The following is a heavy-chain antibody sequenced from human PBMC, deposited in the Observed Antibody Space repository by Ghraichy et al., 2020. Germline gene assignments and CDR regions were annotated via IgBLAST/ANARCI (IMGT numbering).Heavy chain of an antibody. CDR2: LNIDGTTV. Sequence: AGSLRLSCAASGFSFTDYWMHWVRHTPGRGLEWVSHLNIDGTTVNYADSVKGRFTISRDNAKNTMYLQMISLTVEDTAVYYCVRSYKDGLRHFDYWGQGTLVTVSS. J-gene: IGHJ4*02. V-gene: IGHV3-74*01. CDR3: VRSYKDGLRHFDY. CDR1: GFSFTDYW. D-gene: IGHD1-14*01.